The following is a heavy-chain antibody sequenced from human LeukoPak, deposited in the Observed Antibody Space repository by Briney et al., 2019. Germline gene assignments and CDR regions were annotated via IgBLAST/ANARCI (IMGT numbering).Heavy chain of an antibody. D-gene: IGHD2-2*01. CDR1: GFIFNSYW. CDR2: TKQDGSEK. V-gene: IGHV3-7*03. Sequence: GGSLRLSCAGSGFIFNSYWMSWVRQAPGKGLEWVANTKQDGSEKYYLDSVKGRFTISRDNAKNSLYLQMNTLRPEDTAAYYCARGPDIVVVPAAYFDYWGQGTLVTVSS. J-gene: IGHJ4*02. CDR3: ARGPDIVVVPAAYFDY.